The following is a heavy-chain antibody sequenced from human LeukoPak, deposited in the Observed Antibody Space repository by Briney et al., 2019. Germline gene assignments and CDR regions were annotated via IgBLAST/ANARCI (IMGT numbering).Heavy chain of an antibody. CDR3: ARARSPDIVATFPGY. Sequence: EASVKVSCKASGYTFTGYYMHWVRQAPGQGLEWMGWINPNSGGTNYAQKFQGRVTMTRDTSISTAYMELSRLRSDDTAVYYCARARSPDIVATFPGYWGQGTLVTVSS. V-gene: IGHV1-2*02. J-gene: IGHJ4*02. CDR2: INPNSGGT. D-gene: IGHD5-12*01. CDR1: GYTFTGYY.